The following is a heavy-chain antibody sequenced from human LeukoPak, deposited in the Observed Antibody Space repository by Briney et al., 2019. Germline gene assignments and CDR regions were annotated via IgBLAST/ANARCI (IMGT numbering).Heavy chain of an antibody. D-gene: IGHD2-21*01. Sequence: SETLSLTCTVSGGPINNYYWSWIRLPPGKGLEWSGYIYPSGGTHYKPSLMSRVSMSVDTSKNQFSLKVRSVPAADTAVYYCARRIVAGATNSHWFDPWGQGTLVTVSS. CDR2: IYPSGGT. CDR1: GGPINNYY. V-gene: IGHV4-4*09. J-gene: IGHJ5*02. CDR3: ARRIVAGATNSHWFDP.